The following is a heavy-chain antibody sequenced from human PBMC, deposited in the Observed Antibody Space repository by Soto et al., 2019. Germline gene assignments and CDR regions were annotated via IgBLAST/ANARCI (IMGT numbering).Heavy chain of an antibody. Sequence: EVQLVESGGGLLQPGGSLTLSCAAAGFTFDTYWMARVRPGPGPGPEWVANMQHAGSERYYVDSVKGRFTISRANTKNSLDLPMTTLTADDSAVYYCARTTYYDILADYWGPGTLFTASS. V-gene: IGHV3-7*01. CDR1: GFTFDTYW. CDR3: ARTTYYDILADY. CDR2: MQHAGSER. D-gene: IGHD3-9*01. J-gene: IGHJ4*02.